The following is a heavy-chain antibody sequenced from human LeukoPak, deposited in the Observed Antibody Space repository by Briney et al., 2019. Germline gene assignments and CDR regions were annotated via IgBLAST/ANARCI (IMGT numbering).Heavy chain of an antibody. J-gene: IGHJ3*02. CDR1: GGSISSYY. CDR3: ARAYTWGYCGGDCSGPDAFDI. CDR2: IYYSGST. Sequence: PSETLSLTCTASGGSISSYYWSWIRQPPGKGLEWIGYIYYSGSTNYNPSLKSRVTISVDTSKNQFSLKLSSVTAADTAVYYCARAYTWGYCGGDCSGPDAFDIWGQGTMVTVSS. V-gene: IGHV4-59*01. D-gene: IGHD2-21*02.